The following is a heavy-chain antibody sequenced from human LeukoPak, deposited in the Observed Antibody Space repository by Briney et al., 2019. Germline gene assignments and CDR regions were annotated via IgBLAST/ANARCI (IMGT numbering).Heavy chain of an antibody. V-gene: IGHV3-21*01. CDR2: ISSSSSYI. D-gene: IGHD6-13*01. CDR3: ARDQFGGSSWYEGY. CDR1: GFTFSSYS. Sequence: KPGGSLRLSCAASGFTFSSYSMNWVRQAPGKGLEWVSSISSSSSYIYYADSVKGRFTIYRDNAKNSLYLQMNSLRAEDTAVYYCARDQFGGSSWYEGYWGQGTLVTVSS. J-gene: IGHJ4*02.